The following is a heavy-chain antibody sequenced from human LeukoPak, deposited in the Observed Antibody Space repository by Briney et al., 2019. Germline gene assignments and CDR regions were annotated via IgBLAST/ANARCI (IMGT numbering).Heavy chain of an antibody. J-gene: IGHJ5*02. Sequence: ASVKVSCKASGYTFTSYGIRWVRQAPGQGLEWMGWISAYNGNTNYAQNLQGRVTMTTDTSTNTAYMELRSLRSDDTAVYYCARDTIIVIPAAHLPSNWFDPWGQGTLVTVSS. D-gene: IGHD2-2*01. CDR3: ARDTIIVIPAAHLPSNWFDP. CDR1: GYTFTSYG. CDR2: ISAYNGNT. V-gene: IGHV1-18*01.